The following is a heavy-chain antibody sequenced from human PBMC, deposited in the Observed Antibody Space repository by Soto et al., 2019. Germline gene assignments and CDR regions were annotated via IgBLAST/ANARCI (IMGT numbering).Heavy chain of an antibody. CDR1: GFTFSSYG. D-gene: IGHD6-6*01. Sequence: GGSLRLSCAASGFTFSSYGMHWVRQAPGKGLEWVAVIWYDGSNKYYADSVKGRFTISRDNSKNTLYLQMNSLRAEDSAVYYCARDDTFSTRYSSSGFDPWGQGTLVTVSS. V-gene: IGHV3-33*01. CDR2: IWYDGSNK. J-gene: IGHJ5*02. CDR3: ARDDTFSTRYSSSGFDP.